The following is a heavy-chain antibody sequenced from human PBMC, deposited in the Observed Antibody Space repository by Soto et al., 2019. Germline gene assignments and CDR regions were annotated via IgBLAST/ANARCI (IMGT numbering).Heavy chain of an antibody. D-gene: IGHD3-3*01. Sequence: GGSLRLSCAASGFTFDDYAMHWARQAPGKGLEWVSLISWDGGSTYYADSVKGRFTISRDNSKNSLYLQMNSLRAEDTALYYCAKGGHYDFWSGYLLYYYGMDVWGQGTTVTVSS. CDR2: ISWDGGST. CDR3: AKGGHYDFWSGYLLYYYGMDV. CDR1: GFTFDDYA. V-gene: IGHV3-43D*04. J-gene: IGHJ6*02.